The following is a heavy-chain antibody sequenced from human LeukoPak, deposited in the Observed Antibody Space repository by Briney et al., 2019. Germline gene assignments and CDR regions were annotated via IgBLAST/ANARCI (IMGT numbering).Heavy chain of an antibody. CDR1: GFTFSSDA. Sequence: GGSLRLSCAASGFTFSSDAMHWVRQAPGKGLEWVAAISYDGSNKYYADSVKGRFTISRDNSKNTLFLQMNSLRAEDTAVYYCAKGKSIAAAGTSLYYYYYMDVWGKGTTVTVSS. D-gene: IGHD6-13*01. V-gene: IGHV3-30*04. CDR3: AKGKSIAAAGTSLYYYYYMDV. CDR2: ISYDGSNK. J-gene: IGHJ6*03.